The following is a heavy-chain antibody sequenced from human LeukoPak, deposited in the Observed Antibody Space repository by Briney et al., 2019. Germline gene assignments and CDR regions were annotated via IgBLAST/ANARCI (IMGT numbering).Heavy chain of an antibody. V-gene: IGHV1-69*13. CDR1: GGTFSSYA. CDR2: IIPIFGTA. CDR3: ARDNDSSGYVGFPFDY. Sequence: VASVKVSCKASGGTFSSYAISWVRQAPGQGLEWMGRIIPIFGTANYAQKFQGRVTITADESTSTAYMELSSLRSEDTAVYYCARDNDSSGYVGFPFDYWGQGTLVTVSS. D-gene: IGHD3-22*01. J-gene: IGHJ4*02.